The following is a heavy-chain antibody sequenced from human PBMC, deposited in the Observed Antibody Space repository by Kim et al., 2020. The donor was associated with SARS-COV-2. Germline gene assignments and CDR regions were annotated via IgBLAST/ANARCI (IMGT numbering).Heavy chain of an antibody. D-gene: IGHD3-9*01. J-gene: IGHJ4*02. V-gene: IGHV3-21*01. CDR1: GFTFSSYS. CDR2: ISSSSYI. CDR3: ARDLYGYYDILTGYSPFDY. Sequence: GGSLRLSCAASGFTFSSYSMNWVRQAPGKGLEWVSSISSSSYIYYADSVKGRFTISRDNAKNSLYLQMNSLRAEDTAVYYCARDLYGYYDILTGYSPFDYWGQGTLVTVSS.